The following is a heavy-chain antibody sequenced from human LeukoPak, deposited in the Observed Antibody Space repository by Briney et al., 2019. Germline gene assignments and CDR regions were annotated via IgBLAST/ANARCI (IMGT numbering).Heavy chain of an antibody. Sequence: PGGSLRLSCAASGFTFSSYSMNWVRQAPGKGLQWVSTITSGGNTYYADSVKGRFTISRDNSKNTLYLQMNSLRAEDTAVYHCAKYCSGGNCYSGLYWGQGTLVTVSS. CDR3: AKYCSGGNCYSGLY. V-gene: IGHV3-23*01. D-gene: IGHD2-15*01. CDR1: GFTFSSYS. J-gene: IGHJ4*02. CDR2: ITSGGNT.